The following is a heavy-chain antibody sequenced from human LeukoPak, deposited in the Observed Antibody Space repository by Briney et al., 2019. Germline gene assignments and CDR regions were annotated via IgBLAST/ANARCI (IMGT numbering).Heavy chain of an antibody. CDR2: ISSLSTYT. V-gene: IGHV3-11*05. D-gene: IGHD2-2*01. J-gene: IGHJ4*02. CDR1: GFSFSDYY. Sequence: GGSLRLSCAASGFSFSDYYMSWIRQAPGKGLEWISYISSLSTYTYYADSVKGRFTISRDNENSLYLQMDSLRAEDTAVYYCARGRQPDCWGQGTLVTVSS. CDR3: ARGRQPDC.